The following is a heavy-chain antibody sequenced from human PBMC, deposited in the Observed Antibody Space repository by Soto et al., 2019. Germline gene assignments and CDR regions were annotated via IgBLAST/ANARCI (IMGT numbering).Heavy chain of an antibody. V-gene: IGHV4-30-2*01. CDR3: ARGQVVAAQH. CDR1: GCSISMVGYS. CDR2: IYHSGST. Sequence: SETLSPTCVFFGCSISMVGYSWSWIRQPPGKGLEWIGYIYHSGSTYYNPSLKSRVTISVDRSKNQFSLKLSSVTAADTAVYYCARGQVVAAQHWGQG. D-gene: IGHD2-15*01. J-gene: IGHJ1*01.